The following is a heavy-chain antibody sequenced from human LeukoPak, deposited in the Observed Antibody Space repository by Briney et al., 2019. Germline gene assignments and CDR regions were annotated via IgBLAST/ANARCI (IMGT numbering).Heavy chain of an antibody. J-gene: IGHJ4*02. CDR1: GGSISSGGYS. V-gene: IGHV4-30-4*07. D-gene: IGHD1-14*01. CDR2: IYYSGST. Sequence: SETLSLTCTVSGGSISSGGYSWSWIRQPPGKGLEWIGYIYYSGSTYYNPSLKSRVTISVDTSKNQFSLKLSSVTAADTAVYYCARGTADPAYYFDYWGQGTLVTVSS. CDR3: ARGTADPAYYFDY.